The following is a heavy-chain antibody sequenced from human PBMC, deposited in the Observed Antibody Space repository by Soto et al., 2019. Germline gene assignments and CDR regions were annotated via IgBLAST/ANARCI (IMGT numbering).Heavy chain of an antibody. CDR1: GGSISSYY. CDR2: IYYSGST. V-gene: IGHV4-59*01. Sequence: SETLSLTCTVSGGSISSYYWSWIRQPPGKGLEWIGYIYYSGSTNYNPSLKSRVTISVDTSKNQFSLKLSSVTAADTAVYYCARGYYDSSGYFRPTLYFDYWGQATLVTVSS. CDR3: ARGYYDSSGYFRPTLYFDY. J-gene: IGHJ4*02. D-gene: IGHD3-22*01.